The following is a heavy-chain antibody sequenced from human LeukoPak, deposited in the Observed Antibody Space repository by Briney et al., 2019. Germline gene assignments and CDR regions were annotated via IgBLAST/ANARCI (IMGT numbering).Heavy chain of an antibody. CDR1: GGSISSGGHS. D-gene: IGHD3-3*01. CDR2: FYHSGSGST. V-gene: IGHV4-30-2*01. Sequence: SSQTLSLTCTVSGGSISSGGHSWSWIRQPPGKGLEWIGYFYHSGSGSTYYNPSLKSRVTILIDKSKNQFSLKLNSVTAADTAVYYCARINDFWSGPTLDVWGQGTTVTVSS. J-gene: IGHJ6*02. CDR3: ARINDFWSGPTLDV.